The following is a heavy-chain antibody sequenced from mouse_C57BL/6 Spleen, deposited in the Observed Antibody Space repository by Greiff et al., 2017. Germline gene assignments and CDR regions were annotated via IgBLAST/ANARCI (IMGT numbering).Heavy chain of an antibody. Sequence: EVKLVESGGGLVKPGGSLKLSCAASGFTFSDYGMHWVRQAPEKGLEWVAYISSGSSTIYYADTVKGRFTISRDNAKNTLFLQMTSLRSEDTAMYYCARRGGITTVVATRAYAMDYWGQGTSVTVSS. J-gene: IGHJ4*01. CDR2: ISSGSSTI. V-gene: IGHV5-17*01. CDR1: GFTFSDYG. D-gene: IGHD1-1*01. CDR3: ARRGGITTVVATRAYAMDY.